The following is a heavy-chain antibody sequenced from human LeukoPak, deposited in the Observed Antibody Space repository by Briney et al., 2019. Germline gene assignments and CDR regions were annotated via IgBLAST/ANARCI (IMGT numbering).Heavy chain of an antibody. J-gene: IGHJ4*02. CDR2: INPNSGGT. Sequence: GASVKVSCKASGYTFTGYYIHWVRQAPGQGLEWMGWINPNSGGTNYAQKFQGRVTMTRDTSINTAYMELSRLRSGDTAVYYCARDGVVRGVIIYWGQGTLVTVSS. D-gene: IGHD3-10*01. V-gene: IGHV1-2*02. CDR3: ARDGVVRGVIIY. CDR1: GYTFTGYY.